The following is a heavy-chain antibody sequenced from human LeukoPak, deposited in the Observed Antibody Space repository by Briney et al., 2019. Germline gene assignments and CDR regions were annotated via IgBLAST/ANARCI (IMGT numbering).Heavy chain of an antibody. Sequence: GGSLRLSCEAPGFSFSDFGMHWVRQAPGKGLEWVAVISYDGSNKNYADSVKGRLTISRDSSKNTLYLQMNGLRVDDTAVYYCARDAMLRGVRRYNYGMDVWGQGTTVTVSS. V-gene: IGHV3-30*03. CDR2: ISYDGSNK. J-gene: IGHJ6*02. CDR1: GFSFSDFG. CDR3: ARDAMLRGVRRYNYGMDV. D-gene: IGHD3-10*01.